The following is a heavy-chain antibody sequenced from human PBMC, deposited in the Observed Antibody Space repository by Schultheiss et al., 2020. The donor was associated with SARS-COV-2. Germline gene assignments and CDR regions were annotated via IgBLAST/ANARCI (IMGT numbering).Heavy chain of an antibody. CDR1: GFTFSRYW. CDR3: ARAPTHYYYYMDV. CDR2: INSDGSST. Sequence: GGSLRLSCAASGFTFSRYWMHWVRQAPGKGLVWVSRINSDGSSTRYADSVKGRFTISRDNAKNTLYLQMNSLRAEDTAVYYCARAPTHYYYYMDVWGKGTTVTVSS. V-gene: IGHV3-74*01. J-gene: IGHJ6*03.